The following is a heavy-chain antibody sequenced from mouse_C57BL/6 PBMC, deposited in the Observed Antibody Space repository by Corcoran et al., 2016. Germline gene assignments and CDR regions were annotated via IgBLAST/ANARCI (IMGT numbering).Heavy chain of an antibody. D-gene: IGHD2-3*01. J-gene: IGHJ2*01. CDR2: IYPGSGNT. CDR3: ARGYDGYYSDY. V-gene: IGHV1-76*01. Sequence: QVQLKQSGAELVRPGASVKLSCKASGYTFTDYYINWVKQRPGQGLEWIARIYPGSGNTYYNEKFKGKAKLTAEKSSSTAYMQLSSLTSEDSAVYFCARGYDGYYSDYWGHGTTPTVSS. CDR1: GYTFTDYY.